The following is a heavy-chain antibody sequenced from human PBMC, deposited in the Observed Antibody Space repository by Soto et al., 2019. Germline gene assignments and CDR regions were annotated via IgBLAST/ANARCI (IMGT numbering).Heavy chain of an antibody. CDR1: GGSISSGDYY. J-gene: IGHJ5*02. D-gene: IGHD5-12*01. CDR3: ARGYSGFDH. CDR2: IYYSGST. Sequence: QVQLQESGPGLVKPSQTLSLTCTVSGGSISSGDYYWSWIRQPPGKGLEWIGYIYYSGSTYYNPYLKSPVTISVDPSKHPFALKLSCATAADAAVCYCARGYSGFDHWGQGTLVTVSS. V-gene: IGHV4-30-4*01.